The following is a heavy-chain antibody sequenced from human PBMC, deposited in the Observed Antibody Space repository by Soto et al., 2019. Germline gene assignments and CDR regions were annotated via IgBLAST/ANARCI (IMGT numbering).Heavy chain of an antibody. CDR3: AKVGQYDSSGYYVVQYYYYGVDV. Sequence: EVQLLESGGGLVQPGGSLRLSCAASGFTFRNYAMSWVRQAPGKGLEWVSGISAGGDSAYYADSVKGRLTISRDNSKNTMYLQMNSLRAEETAVYYCAKVGQYDSSGYYVVQYYYYGVDVWGQGTTVTVAS. CDR2: ISAGGDSA. J-gene: IGHJ6*02. V-gene: IGHV3-23*01. CDR1: GFTFRNYA. D-gene: IGHD3-22*01.